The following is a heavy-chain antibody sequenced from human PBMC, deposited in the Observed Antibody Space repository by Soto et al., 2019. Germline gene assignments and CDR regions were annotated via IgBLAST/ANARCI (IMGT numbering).Heavy chain of an antibody. CDR3: AREGITMVRGVIGPNAFDI. CDR1: GGSISSYY. Sequence: SETLSLTCTVSGGSISSYYWSWIRQPAGKGLEWIGRIYTSGSTNYNPSLKSRVTMSVDTSKNQFSLKLSSVTAADTAVYYCAREGITMVRGVIGPNAFDIWGQGTMVT. V-gene: IGHV4-4*07. D-gene: IGHD3-10*01. CDR2: IYTSGST. J-gene: IGHJ3*02.